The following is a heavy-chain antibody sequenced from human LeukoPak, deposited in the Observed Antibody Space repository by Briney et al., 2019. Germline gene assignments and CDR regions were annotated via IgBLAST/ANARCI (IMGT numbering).Heavy chain of an antibody. Sequence: GGSLRLSCAASGFTFSTFNMHWVRQAPGKGLEWLAVFSSDGRSTFYAENVQGRFTLSSDNSKNTLSLQMNSLRAEDTAVYYCAKSYYYHSGSFDYWGQGTLVTVSS. CDR2: FSSDGRST. D-gene: IGHD3-10*01. J-gene: IGHJ4*02. V-gene: IGHV3-30*18. CDR3: AKSYYYHSGSFDY. CDR1: GFTFSTFN.